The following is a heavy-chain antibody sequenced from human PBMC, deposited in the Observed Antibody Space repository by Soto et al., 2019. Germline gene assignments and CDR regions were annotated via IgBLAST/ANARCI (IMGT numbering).Heavy chain of an antibody. V-gene: IGHV4-34*01. Sequence: SETLSLTCAVYGGSFSGYYWSWIRQPPGKGLEWIGEINHSGSTNYNPSLKSRVTISVDTSKNQFSLKLSSVTAADTAVYYCARGHDYANRGGAFDIWGQGTMVTVSS. CDR3: ARGHDYANRGGAFDI. J-gene: IGHJ3*02. CDR1: GGSFSGYY. D-gene: IGHD4-17*01. CDR2: INHSGST.